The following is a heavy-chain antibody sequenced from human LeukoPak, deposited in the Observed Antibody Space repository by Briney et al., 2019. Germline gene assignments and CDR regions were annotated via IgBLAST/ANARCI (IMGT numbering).Heavy chain of an antibody. CDR2: FDPEDGET. V-gene: IGHV1-24*01. J-gene: IGHJ6*03. CDR1: GYTLTELS. D-gene: IGHD2-2*01. Sequence: GASVKVSCKVSGYTLTELSMHWVRQAPGKGLEWMGGFDPEDGETIYAQKFQGRVTMTEDPSTDTAYMELSSLRSEDTAVYYCATGVVVPAAASENYYYMDVWGKGTTVTVSS. CDR3: ATGVVVPAAASENYYYMDV.